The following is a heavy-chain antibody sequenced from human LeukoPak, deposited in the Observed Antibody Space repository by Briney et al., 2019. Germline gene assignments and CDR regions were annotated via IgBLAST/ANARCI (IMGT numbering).Heavy chain of an antibody. J-gene: IGHJ4*02. CDR2: ISAYNGNT. CDR1: GDTFSTYT. CDR3: ARVSGGVDY. V-gene: IGHV1-18*01. Sequence: ASVKVSCKASGDTFSTYTFAWVRQAPGQGLEWMGWISAYNGNTNYAQKLQGRVTMTTDTSTSTAYMELRSLRSDDTAVYYCARVSGGVDYWGQGTLVTVSS. D-gene: IGHD3-10*01.